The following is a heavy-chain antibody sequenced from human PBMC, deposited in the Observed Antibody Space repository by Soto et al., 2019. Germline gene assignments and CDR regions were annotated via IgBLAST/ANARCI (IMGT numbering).Heavy chain of an antibody. CDR1: GGSISSSSYY. D-gene: IGHD3-10*01. CDR3: ARRGIGLLWFGRFDY. Sequence: SETLSLTCTVSGGSISSSSYYWGWIRQPPGKGLEWIGSIYYSGSTYYNPSLKSRVTISVDTSKNQFSLKLSSVTAADTAVYYCARRGIGLLWFGRFDYWGQGTLVTVSS. J-gene: IGHJ4*02. CDR2: IYYSGST. V-gene: IGHV4-39*01.